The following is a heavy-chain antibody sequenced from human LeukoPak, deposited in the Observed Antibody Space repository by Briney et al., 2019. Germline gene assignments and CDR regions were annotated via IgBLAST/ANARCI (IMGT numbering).Heavy chain of an antibody. J-gene: IGHJ4*02. CDR2: ISSSSSYI. CDR1: GFTFSSYS. V-gene: IGHV3-21*01. Sequence: PGRSLRLSCAASGFTFSSYSMNWVRQAPGKGLEWVSSISSSSSYIYYADSVKGRFTISRDNAKNSLYLQMNSLRAEDTAVYYCARRPIRGVIASSDYWGQGTLVTVSS. CDR3: ARRPIRGVIASSDY. D-gene: IGHD3-10*01.